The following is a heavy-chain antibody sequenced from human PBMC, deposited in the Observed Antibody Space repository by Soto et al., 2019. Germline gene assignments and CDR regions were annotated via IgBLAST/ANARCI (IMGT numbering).Heavy chain of an antibody. Sequence: GGSLRLSCAASGFTFSDHYMDWVRQAPGKGLEWVGRTRNKANSYTTEYAASVKGRFTISRDDSKNSLYLQMNSLKTEDTAVYYCAREITIFGVAFDAFDIWGQGTMVTVSS. D-gene: IGHD3-3*01. J-gene: IGHJ3*02. CDR3: AREITIFGVAFDAFDI. V-gene: IGHV3-72*01. CDR1: GFTFSDHY. CDR2: TRNKANSYTT.